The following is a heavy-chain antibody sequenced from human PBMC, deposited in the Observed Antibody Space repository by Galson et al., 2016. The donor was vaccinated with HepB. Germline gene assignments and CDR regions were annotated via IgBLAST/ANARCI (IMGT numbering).Heavy chain of an antibody. CDR2: MYQSGST. CDR1: GGSISRSNW. Sequence: ETLSLTCAVSGGSISRSNWWRWVRPPPGKGLEWIGEMYQSGSTDYNPTLQSRVTISVDKSKNQFSLKLTSVTAADTAVSDCVRFADFGRLGYWGQGTLVTVSS. V-gene: IGHV4-4*02. J-gene: IGHJ4*02. D-gene: IGHD3-3*01. CDR3: VRFADFGRLGY.